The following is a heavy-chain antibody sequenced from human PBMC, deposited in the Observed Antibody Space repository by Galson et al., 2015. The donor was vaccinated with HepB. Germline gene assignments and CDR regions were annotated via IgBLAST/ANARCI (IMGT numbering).Heavy chain of an antibody. CDR3: ARDDRSGGMDV. Sequence: SVKVSCKASGYTFTSYGVSWVRQAPGQGLDWMGWISPYNGDRNYAQKFQGRVTMTTDTSTSTAYMELRSLRSDDTAIYFCARDDRSGGMDVWGQGTTVTVSS. V-gene: IGHV1-18*04. J-gene: IGHJ6*02. CDR2: ISPYNGDR. CDR1: GYTFTSYG.